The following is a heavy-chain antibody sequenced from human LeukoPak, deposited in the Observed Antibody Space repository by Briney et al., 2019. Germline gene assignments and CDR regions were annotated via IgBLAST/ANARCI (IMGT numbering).Heavy chain of an antibody. Sequence: ASVKVSCKASGYTFTSYGISWVRQAPGQGLEWMGWISAYNGNTNYAQKLQGRVTMTTDTSTSTAYMELRSLRSDDTAMYYCARGGYDFWSGYYRWGADYYYYGTDVWGQGTTVTVSS. CDR1: GYTFTSYG. D-gene: IGHD3-3*01. CDR3: ARGGYDFWSGYYRWGADYYYYGTDV. J-gene: IGHJ6*02. V-gene: IGHV1-18*01. CDR2: ISAYNGNT.